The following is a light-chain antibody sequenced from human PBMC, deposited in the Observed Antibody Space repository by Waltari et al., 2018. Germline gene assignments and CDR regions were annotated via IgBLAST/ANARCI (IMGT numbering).Light chain of an antibody. CDR2: NVS. V-gene: IGKV2-30*01. J-gene: IGKJ1*01. Sequence: DVVMTQSPLSLPVTLGQPASIPCTSSQGPVNSDGTTYFNWFQHRPGQPPRRLLYNVSKRDSGVPDRFSGSGSGTDFTLKISRVEAEDVGVYYCMEGTHWPPTFGQGTTVEIK. CDR3: MEGTHWPPT. CDR1: QGPVNSDGTTY.